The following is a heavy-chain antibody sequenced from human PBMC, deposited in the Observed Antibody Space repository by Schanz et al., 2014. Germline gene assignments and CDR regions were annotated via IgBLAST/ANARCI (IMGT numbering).Heavy chain of an antibody. V-gene: IGHV3-23*04. CDR3: AKGVGEYYHYYGMDV. Sequence: EVQLVESGGGLVQPGGSLRLSCAASGFTFNNYDMNWVRLVPGKGLEWVSGISGSGGSTYYADSVKGRFTISRDNSKNTMSVQMNSLRDEDTAVYYCAKGVGEYYHYYGMDVGGQGTTVTVSS. CDR2: ISGSGGST. D-gene: IGHD1-26*01. CDR1: GFTFNNYD. J-gene: IGHJ6*02.